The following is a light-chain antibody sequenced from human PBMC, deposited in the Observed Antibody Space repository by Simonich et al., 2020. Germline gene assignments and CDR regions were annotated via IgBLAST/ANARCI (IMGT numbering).Light chain of an antibody. Sequence: QSALTQPASVSGSPGQSLTISCTETSSDVGSYNPVSWYQQHPCKAPNLRIYEVRKRPSRVSKRFSGSKSGNTASLTISGLQAEDEADYYCCSYAGSSTLVFGGGTKLTVL. CDR3: CSYAGSSTLV. CDR2: EVR. J-gene: IGLJ3*02. CDR1: SSDVGSYNP. V-gene: IGLV2-23*02.